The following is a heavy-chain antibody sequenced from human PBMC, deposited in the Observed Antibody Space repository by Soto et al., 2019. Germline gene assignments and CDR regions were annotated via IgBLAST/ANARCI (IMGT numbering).Heavy chain of an antibody. Sequence: PSETLSLTCAVSGGAISSSNWWSWVRQPPGKGLEWIGEIYHSGSHNYNPSLKRRVTISVDKSKNQFSLKLSSVTAADTAVYYCASRAMVRGVILYFDYWGQGTLVTVSS. CDR2: IYHSGSH. D-gene: IGHD3-10*01. CDR1: GGAISSSNW. V-gene: IGHV4-4*02. CDR3: ASRAMVRGVILYFDY. J-gene: IGHJ4*02.